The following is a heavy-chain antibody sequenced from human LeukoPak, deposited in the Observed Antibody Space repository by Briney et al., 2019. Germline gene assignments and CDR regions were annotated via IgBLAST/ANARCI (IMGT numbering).Heavy chain of an antibody. D-gene: IGHD2-15*01. Sequence: GASVKVSCKASGYTFTSYDINWVRQATGQGLEWMGWMNPNSGNTGYAQKLQGRVTMTRNTSISTAYMELSRLRSDDTAVYYCARARYCSGGSCYFYGYWGQGTLVTVSS. CDR2: MNPNSGNT. V-gene: IGHV1-8*01. CDR1: GYTFTSYD. J-gene: IGHJ4*02. CDR3: ARARYCSGGSCYFYGY.